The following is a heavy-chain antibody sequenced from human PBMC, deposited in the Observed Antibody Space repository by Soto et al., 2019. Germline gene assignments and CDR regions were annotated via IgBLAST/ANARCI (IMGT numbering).Heavy chain of an antibody. V-gene: IGHV3-48*01. J-gene: IGHJ3*02. CDR2: ISSSSSTI. CDR1: GFTFSSYS. CDR3: ARDHIVVVVAAIPTDAFDI. Sequence: GGSLRLSCAASGFTFSSYSMNWVRQAPGKGLEWVSYISSSSSTIYYADSVKGRFTISRDNAKNSLYLQMNSLRAEDTAVYYCARDHIVVVVAAIPTDAFDIWGQGTMVTVSS. D-gene: IGHD2-15*01.